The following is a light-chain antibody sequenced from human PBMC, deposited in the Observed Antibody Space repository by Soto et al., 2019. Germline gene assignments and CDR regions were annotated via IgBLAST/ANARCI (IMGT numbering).Light chain of an antibody. CDR2: SNN. J-gene: IGLJ1*01. Sequence: QSALTQPPSASGTPGQRGTISCSGSSSNIGSNYVYWYQQLPGTAPKLLIYSNNQRPSGVPDRFSGSKAGTSASLAISGLQSEHEADYYCASWDVSLNGFYVFGTGTKVTVL. CDR3: ASWDVSLNGFYV. V-gene: IGLV1-44*01. CDR1: SSNIGSNY.